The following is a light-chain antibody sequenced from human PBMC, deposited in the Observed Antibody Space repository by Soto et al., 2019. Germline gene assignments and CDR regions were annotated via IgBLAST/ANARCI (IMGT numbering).Light chain of an antibody. CDR3: QQYDNWPPWP. V-gene: IGKV3-15*01. CDR1: QSISNY. J-gene: IGKJ1*01. CDR2: SAS. Sequence: EIVMTQSPATLSMSPGERATLSCRASQSISNYLAWYQQKPGQAPRLLIYSASTRAAGIPARFSGSGSGTEFTLTISSLLSEDFAIYYCQQYDNWPPWPFGQGTRVELK.